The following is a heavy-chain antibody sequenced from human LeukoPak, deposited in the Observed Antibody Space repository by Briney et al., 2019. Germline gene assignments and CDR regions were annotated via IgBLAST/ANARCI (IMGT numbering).Heavy chain of an antibody. CDR1: GDSVSSNSAA. J-gene: IGHJ4*02. CDR3: ARSNPRYCSSTSCLRGAFDY. D-gene: IGHD2-2*01. CDR2: TYYRSKWYN. V-gene: IGHV6-1*01. Sequence: SGPGLVKPSQTLSLTCAISGDSVSSNSAAWNWIRQSPSRGLEWLGRTYYRSKWYNDYAVSVKSRITINPDTSKNQFSLQLNSVTPGDTAVYYCARSNPRYCSSTSCLRGAFDYWGQGTLVTVSS.